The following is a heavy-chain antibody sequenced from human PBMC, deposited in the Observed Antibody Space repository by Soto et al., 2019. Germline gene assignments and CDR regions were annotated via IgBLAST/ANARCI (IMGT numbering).Heavy chain of an antibody. V-gene: IGHV3-15*01. CDR1: GFTFSNAW. CDR2: IKSKTDGGTT. Sequence: GGSLRLSCAASGFTFSNAWMTWVRQAPGKGLEWVGRIKSKTDGGTTDYAAPVKGRLTISRDDSKNTLYMQMNSLKTEGTAVYYRTTSIGYCTSTSCGAFDIWGQGTMVTVSS. D-gene: IGHD2-2*01. CDR3: TTSIGYCTSTSCGAFDI. J-gene: IGHJ3*02.